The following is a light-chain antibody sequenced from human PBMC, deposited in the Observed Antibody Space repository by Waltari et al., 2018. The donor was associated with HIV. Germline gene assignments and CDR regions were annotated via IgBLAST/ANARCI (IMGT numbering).Light chain of an antibody. CDR3: QQRSDWPPRT. Sequence: VLTQSPATLSLSPGERATLSCRASQSVSNNLAWYQQKPGQAPRLLIYDASNRATGIPARFSGSGSGTDFTLTISSLQSEDFAVYFCQQRSDWPPRTFGGGTKVEMK. CDR1: QSVSNN. CDR2: DAS. J-gene: IGKJ4*01. V-gene: IGKV3-11*01.